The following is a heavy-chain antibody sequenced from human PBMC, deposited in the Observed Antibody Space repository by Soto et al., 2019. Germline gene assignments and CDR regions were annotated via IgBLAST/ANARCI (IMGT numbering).Heavy chain of an antibody. V-gene: IGHV4-34*01. CDR1: GGSFSSYY. Sequence: QVQLQQWGAGLLKPSETLSLTCAVHGGSFSSYYWSWIRQPPGKGLEWIGEINHSGSTNYNPSLKSRVTISVDTSKNQFSLKLSSVTAADTAVYYCASYYGDGWFDPWGQGTLVTVSS. CDR3: ASYYGDGWFDP. J-gene: IGHJ5*02. CDR2: INHSGST. D-gene: IGHD4-17*01.